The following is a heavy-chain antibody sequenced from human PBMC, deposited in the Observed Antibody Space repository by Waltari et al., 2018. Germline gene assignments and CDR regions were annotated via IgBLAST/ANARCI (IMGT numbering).Heavy chain of an antibody. J-gene: IGHJ4*02. D-gene: IGHD3-22*01. CDR2: MTPNSGNT. CDR1: GYTFTSVE. V-gene: IGHV1-8*03. CDR3: ASLYSSGHDFDY. Sequence: QVQLVQSGAEVKKPGASVKVSCKASGYTFTSVEINWVRQATGQGLEWMGGMTPNSGNTGYAQKFQGRVTITRTTSISTAYMELSSLRSEDTAVYYCASLYSSGHDFDYWGQGPLVTVSS.